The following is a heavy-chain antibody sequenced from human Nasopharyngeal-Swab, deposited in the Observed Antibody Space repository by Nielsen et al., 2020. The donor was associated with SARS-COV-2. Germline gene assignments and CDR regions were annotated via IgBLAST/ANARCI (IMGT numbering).Heavy chain of an antibody. D-gene: IGHD1-26*01. V-gene: IGHV3-30*04. CDR2: ISYDGNNK. Sequence: GESLKTSCAASGFTFSSYAMHWVRQAPGKGLEWVAVISYDGNNKYYADSVKGRFTISRDNSKNTLYLQMNSLRAEDTAVYYCARLGGGGGNYWGQGTLVTVSS. CDR3: ARLGGGGGNY. J-gene: IGHJ4*02. CDR1: GFTFSSYA.